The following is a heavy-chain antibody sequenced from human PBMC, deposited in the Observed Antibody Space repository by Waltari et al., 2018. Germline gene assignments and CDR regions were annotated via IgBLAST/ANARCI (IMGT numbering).Heavy chain of an antibody. V-gene: IGHV4-61*09. D-gene: IGHD6-13*01. J-gene: IGHJ3*02. CDR1: GGSISSGSYY. Sequence: QVQLQESGPGLVKPSQTLSLTCTVSGGSISSGSYYWSWIRQPAGKGLEWIGYIYTSGSTNYNPSLKSRVTISVDTSKNQFSLKLRSVTAADTAVYYCAREGSSSSWSDAFDIWGQGTMVTVSS. CDR2: IYTSGST. CDR3: AREGSSSSWSDAFDI.